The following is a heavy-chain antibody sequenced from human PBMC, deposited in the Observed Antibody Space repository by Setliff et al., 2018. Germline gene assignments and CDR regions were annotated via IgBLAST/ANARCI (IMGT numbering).Heavy chain of an antibody. V-gene: IGHV4-59*11. CDR2: ISYIERP. CDR3: ARFCGGGSCPDY. Sequence: SETLSLTCSVSGGSLTSHYWTWIRQPPGKGLEWIGVISYIERPHYNPSLQSRVTIAMETSDNQVSLTLTSVTAVDSAMYYCARFCGGGSCPDYWGQGTLVTLSS. CDR1: GGSLTSHY. J-gene: IGHJ4*02. D-gene: IGHD2-15*01.